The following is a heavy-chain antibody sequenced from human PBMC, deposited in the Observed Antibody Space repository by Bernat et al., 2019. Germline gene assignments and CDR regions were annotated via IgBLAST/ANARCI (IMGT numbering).Heavy chain of an antibody. V-gene: IGHV4-59*01. CDR3: ARDYRGASYYDY. J-gene: IGHJ4*02. D-gene: IGHD3-10*01. CDR2: IYYSGST. Sequence: QVQLQESGPGLVKPSETLSLTCTVSGGSISSYYWSWIRQPPGKGLEWIGYIYYSGSTNYNPSLKSRVTISVDTSKNQFSLKLSSVTAADTAMYYCARDYRGASYYDYWGQGTLVTVSS. CDR1: GGSISSYY.